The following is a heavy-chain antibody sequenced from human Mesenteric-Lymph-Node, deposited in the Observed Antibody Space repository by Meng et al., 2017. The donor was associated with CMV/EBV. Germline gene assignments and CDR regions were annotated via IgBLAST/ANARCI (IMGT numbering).Heavy chain of an antibody. Sequence: SETLSLTCSVSRGSVTSGNYYWSWIRQPPGKGLEWIGYMYYSGSTNYNPSLKSRVTISVDTSKNQFSLNLNFVTAADTAVYFCARGDYDFDRFFDYWGQGTLVTVSS. CDR2: MYYSGST. J-gene: IGHJ4*02. V-gene: IGHV4-61*01. CDR3: ARGDYDFDRFFDY. CDR1: RGSVTSGNYY. D-gene: IGHD3-3*01.